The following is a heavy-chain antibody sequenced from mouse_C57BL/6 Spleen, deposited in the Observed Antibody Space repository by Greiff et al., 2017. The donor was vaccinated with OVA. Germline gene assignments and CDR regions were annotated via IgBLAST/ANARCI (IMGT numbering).Heavy chain of an antibody. J-gene: IGHJ2*01. CDR2: ISYDGSN. Sequence: EVQLQQSGPGLVKPSQSLSLSCSVTGYSFTSGYYWNWIRQFPGNKLEWMGYISYDGSNNYNPSLKNRISITRDTSSNPAYLQLNSVTTEDSATYDCARAYGYDEGVDYWGQGTTLTVSS. V-gene: IGHV3-6*01. CDR1: GYSFTSGYY. CDR3: ARAYGYDEGVDY. D-gene: IGHD2-2*01.